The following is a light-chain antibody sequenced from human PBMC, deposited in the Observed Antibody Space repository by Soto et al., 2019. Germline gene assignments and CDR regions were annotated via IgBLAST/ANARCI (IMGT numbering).Light chain of an antibody. V-gene: IGLV4-69*01. Sequence: QPVLTQSPSASASLGASVKLTCTLSSGHSNYAIAWHQQQPEKGPRYLMKVNSDGSHRKGDGIPDRFSGSSSGAQRYLTISSLLSEEEADYYCQTWGTGIRVFGTGTKLTVL. CDR3: QTWGTGIRV. J-gene: IGLJ1*01. CDR1: SGHSNYA. CDR2: VNSDGSH.